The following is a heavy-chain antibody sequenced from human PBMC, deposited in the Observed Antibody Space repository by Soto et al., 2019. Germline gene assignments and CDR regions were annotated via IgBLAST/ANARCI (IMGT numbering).Heavy chain of an antibody. J-gene: IGHJ4*02. D-gene: IGHD3-3*01. CDR2: IIPIFGTA. V-gene: IGHV1-69*06. CDR3: ARERRDTIFGVVIFDY. Sequence: SVKISCKASGGTFSSYAISWVRQAPGQGLEWMGGIIPIFGTANYAQKFQGRVTTTADKSTSIAYMELSSLRSEDTAVYYCARERRDTIFGVVIFDYWGQGTLVTVSS. CDR1: GGTFSSYA.